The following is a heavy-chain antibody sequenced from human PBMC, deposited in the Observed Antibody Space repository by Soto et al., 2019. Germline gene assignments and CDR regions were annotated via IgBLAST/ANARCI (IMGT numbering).Heavy chain of an antibody. CDR1: GFTFSSYG. CDR3: ARGLVEKRYYYYYGMDV. CDR2: IWYDGSNK. D-gene: IGHD3-3*01. V-gene: IGHV3-33*01. J-gene: IGHJ6*02. Sequence: PGGSLRLSCAASGFTFSSYGMHWVRQAPGKGLEWVAVIWYDGSNKYYADSVKGRFTISRDNSKNTLYLQMNSLRAEDTAVYYCARGLVEKRYYYYYGMDVWGQGTTVTVSS.